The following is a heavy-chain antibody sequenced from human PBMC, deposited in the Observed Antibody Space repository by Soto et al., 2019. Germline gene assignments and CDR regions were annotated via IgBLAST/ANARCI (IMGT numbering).Heavy chain of an antibody. V-gene: IGHV3-7*01. J-gene: IGHJ4*02. CDR1: GSTFSSYQ. CDR2: IKQDGSEK. D-gene: IGHD3-10*01. Sequence: GGSLRLSCAASGSTFSSYQMNWVRQAPGKGLEWVANIKQDGSEKYYVDSVKGRFTISRDNAKNSLYLEMNSLRAEDTAVYYCARVATYYYGSGSYYFDYWGQGTLVTVSS. CDR3: ARVATYYYGSGSYYFDY.